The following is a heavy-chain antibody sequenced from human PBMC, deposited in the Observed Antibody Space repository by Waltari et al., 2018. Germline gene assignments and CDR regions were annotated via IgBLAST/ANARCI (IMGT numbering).Heavy chain of an antibody. CDR1: GYTFTGYY. V-gene: IGHV1-2*02. Sequence: QVQLVQSGAEVKKPGASVKVSCKASGYTFTGYYMHWVRTAPGQGLEWMGWINPNSGGTNYAQKFQGRVTMTRDTSISTAYMELSRLRSDDTAVYYCVRDHCSGGSCYVGFQHWGQGTLVTVSS. CDR2: INPNSGGT. CDR3: VRDHCSGGSCYVGFQH. J-gene: IGHJ1*01. D-gene: IGHD2-15*01.